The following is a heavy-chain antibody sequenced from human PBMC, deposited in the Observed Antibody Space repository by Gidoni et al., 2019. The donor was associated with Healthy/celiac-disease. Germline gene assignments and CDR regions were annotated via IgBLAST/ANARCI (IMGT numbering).Heavy chain of an antibody. V-gene: IGHV3-21*01. Sequence: EVQLVASGGGLVKPGGSLRLSCAASGFTFSSYSMHWVRQAPGKGLEWVSSISRSSSYIYYADSVKGRFTISRYNAKNSLYLQMNSLRAEDTAVYYCARDLSNLTFRYYYGMDVWGQGTTVTVSS. CDR2: ISRSSSYI. D-gene: IGHD3-16*01. J-gene: IGHJ6*02. CDR3: ARDLSNLTFRYYYGMDV. CDR1: GFTFSSYS.